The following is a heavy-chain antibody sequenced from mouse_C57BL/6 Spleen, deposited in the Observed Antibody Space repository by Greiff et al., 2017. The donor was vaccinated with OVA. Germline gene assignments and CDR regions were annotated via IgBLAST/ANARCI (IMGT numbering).Heavy chain of an antibody. CDR2: IYPGDGDT. J-gene: IGHJ3*01. CDR1: GYAFSSSW. D-gene: IGHD1-1*01. Sequence: QVQLKESGPELVKPGASVKISCKASGYAFSSSWMNWVKQRPGKGLEWIGRIYPGDGDTNYNGKFKGKATLTADKSSSTAYMQLSSLTSEDSAVYFCARGITTVVPFAYWGQGTLVTVSA. CDR3: ARGITTVVPFAY. V-gene: IGHV1-82*01.